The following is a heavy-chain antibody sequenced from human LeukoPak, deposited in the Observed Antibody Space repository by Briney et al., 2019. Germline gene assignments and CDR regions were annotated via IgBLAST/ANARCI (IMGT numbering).Heavy chain of an antibody. J-gene: IGHJ4*02. CDR2: IYSSGST. CDR1: GGSFSGYF. CDR3: ARDRGDYYFDY. V-gene: IGHV4-34*01. Sequence: SETLSLTCAVYGGSFSGYFWGWIRQPPGKGLGWIGSIYSSGSTYYNSSLKSRVTISPDTSDNQFSLKLTSVTAADTAVYYCARDRGDYYFDYWGQGILVTVSS. D-gene: IGHD4-17*01.